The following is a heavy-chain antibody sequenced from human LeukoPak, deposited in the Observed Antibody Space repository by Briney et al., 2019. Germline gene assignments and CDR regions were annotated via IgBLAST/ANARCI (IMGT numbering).Heavy chain of an antibody. Sequence: GGSLRLSCAASGFTFSTYWMSWVRQAPGKQLEGVANIKQDGREEYYMESVKGRYTIARDNAKNSLHLQMNSPRAEDTAVYYCARLTCVSTSCYGKYYFDHWGQGTLVTVSS. V-gene: IGHV3-7*01. CDR3: ARLTCVSTSCYGKYYFDH. D-gene: IGHD2-2*01. J-gene: IGHJ4*02. CDR2: IKQDGREE. CDR1: GFTFSTYW.